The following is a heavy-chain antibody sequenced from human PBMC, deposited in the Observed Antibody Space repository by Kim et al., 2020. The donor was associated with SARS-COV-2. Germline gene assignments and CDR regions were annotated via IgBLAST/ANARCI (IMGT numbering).Heavy chain of an antibody. D-gene: IGHD2-21*01. CDR2: IYHSGPT. Sequence: SETLSLTCAVSGGSISSTDWWTWVRQPPGKGLEWVGEIYHSGPTNYNPSLKSRVTISVDKSKNQFSLRMTSVTAADTAVYYCPRVDRGVHLHTYCEPDNCYQYIVDVWGKGTTGTVSS. J-gene: IGHJ6*04. CDR3: PRVDRGVHLHTYCEPDNCYQYIVDV. CDR1: GGSISSTDW. V-gene: IGHV4-4*02.